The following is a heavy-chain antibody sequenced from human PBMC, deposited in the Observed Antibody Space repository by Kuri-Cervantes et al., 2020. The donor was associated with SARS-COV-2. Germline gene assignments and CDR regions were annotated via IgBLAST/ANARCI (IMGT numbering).Heavy chain of an antibody. V-gene: IGHV1-46*03. CDR3: ARGFIDIVVVPAAPGRHFDY. D-gene: IGHD2-2*01. CDR1: GYTFTSYY. Sequence: ASVKVSCKASGYTFTSYYMHRVRQAPGQGLEWMGIINPSGGSTSYAQKFQGRVTMTRDTSTSTVYMELSSLRSEDTAVYYCARGFIDIVVVPAAPGRHFDYWGQGTLVTVSS. J-gene: IGHJ4*02. CDR2: INPSGGST.